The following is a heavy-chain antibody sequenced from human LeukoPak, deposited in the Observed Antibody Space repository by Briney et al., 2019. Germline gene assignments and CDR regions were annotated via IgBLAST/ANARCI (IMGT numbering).Heavy chain of an antibody. Sequence: PSETLSLTCTVSGGSISGYSWSWIRQPPGKGLEWIGEIDPNGTTNYNPSLKSRVTVSVDTCKNQFSLNLNSVTAADTATYYCARGRSYEYGDYDYWGQGTLVTVSS. D-gene: IGHD4-17*01. CDR3: ARGRSYEYGDYDY. V-gene: IGHV4-34*01. J-gene: IGHJ4*02. CDR1: GGSISGYS. CDR2: IDPNGTT.